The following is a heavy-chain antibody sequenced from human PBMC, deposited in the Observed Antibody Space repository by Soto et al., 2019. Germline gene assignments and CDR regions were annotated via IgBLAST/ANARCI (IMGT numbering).Heavy chain of an antibody. CDR1: GFTFSDYY. J-gene: IGHJ6*02. Sequence: QVQLVESGGGLVEPGGSLRLSCTASGFTFSDYYMTWIRQAPGKGLEWVSYITSSSLYTKSADSVKGRFTISRDNAKNSLDLQMNRLRAEDTAVYYCARDRETGTTPYGMDVWGQGTTVTVSS. CDR2: ITSSSLYT. CDR3: ARDRETGTTPYGMDV. D-gene: IGHD1-1*01. V-gene: IGHV3-11*06.